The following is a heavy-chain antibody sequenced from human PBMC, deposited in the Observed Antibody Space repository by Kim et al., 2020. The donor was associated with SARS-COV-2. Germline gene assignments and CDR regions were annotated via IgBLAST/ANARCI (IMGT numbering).Heavy chain of an antibody. Sequence: GGSLLLSFSAPLFSVSIYGMHWVRQAPGKGLEWVALVSFDGSKKYSADSLQGRFTISRDNSKNTVYLQINSLRAGDTAVYFCARDQAPMVTSYYYNGMDVWGQGTTVTVSS. CDR1: LFSVSIYG. D-gene: IGHD3-10*01. V-gene: IGHV3-33*01. CDR2: VSFDGSKK. J-gene: IGHJ6*02. CDR3: ARDQAPMVTSYYYNGMDV.